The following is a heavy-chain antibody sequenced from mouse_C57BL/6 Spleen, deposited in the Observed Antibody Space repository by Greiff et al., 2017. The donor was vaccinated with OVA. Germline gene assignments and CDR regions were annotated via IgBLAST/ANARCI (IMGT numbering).Heavy chain of an antibody. V-gene: IGHV1-62-2*01. Sequence: VQLQQSGAELVKPGASVKLSCKASGYTFTEYTIHWVKQRSGQGLEWIGWFYPGSGSIKYNEKFKDKATLTADKSSSTVYMELSRLTSEDSAVDFCARHEDYYGSSRYYFDYWGQGTTLTVSS. J-gene: IGHJ2*01. CDR2: FYPGSGSI. CDR3: ARHEDYYGSSRYYFDY. D-gene: IGHD1-1*01. CDR1: GYTFTEYT.